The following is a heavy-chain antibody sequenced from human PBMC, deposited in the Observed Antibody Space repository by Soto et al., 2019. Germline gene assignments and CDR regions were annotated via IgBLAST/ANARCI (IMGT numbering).Heavy chain of an antibody. Sequence: QVQLVESGGGLVKPGGSLRLSCAASGFTFSDYYMSWIRQAPGKGLEWVSYISSSSSYTNYADSVKGRFTISRDNAKNSLYLQMNSLRAEDTAVYYCARDKPSFLRPGSWEYFDYWGQGTLVTVSS. V-gene: IGHV3-11*06. CDR2: ISSSSSYT. CDR1: GFTFSDYY. J-gene: IGHJ4*02. CDR3: ARDKPSFLRPGSWEYFDY. D-gene: IGHD2-15*01.